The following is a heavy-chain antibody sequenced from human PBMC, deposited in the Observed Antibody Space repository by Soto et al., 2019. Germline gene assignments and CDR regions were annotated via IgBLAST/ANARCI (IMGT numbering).Heavy chain of an antibody. J-gene: IGHJ4*02. D-gene: IGHD2-15*01. CDR1: GCAFSSYW. CDR2: IDPYETGI. Sequence: GSLRRPCSSSGCAFSSYWMHWVRQAPGKGLVWVSRIDPYETGITYAESVQGRLTISRDNAKNTLYLQMNSLRDEDTDVYHCTSDTFGARDSWGQGTLVTVYS. CDR3: TSDTFGARDS. V-gene: IGHV3-74*01.